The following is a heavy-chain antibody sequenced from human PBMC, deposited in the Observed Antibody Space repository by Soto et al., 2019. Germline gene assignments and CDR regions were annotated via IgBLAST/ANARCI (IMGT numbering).Heavy chain of an antibody. D-gene: IGHD3-10*01. Sequence: GGSLRLSCAASGFTFSSYWMTWVRQAPGKGLEWVANINQDGSEKYYVDSVRGRFSTSRDNPKNSLFLQMNSLSADDKAVYHCVKDPTYCAWAPGSDYNPLSGAYWGQGTLVTVSS. CDR1: GFTFSSYW. CDR2: INQDGSEK. CDR3: VKDPTYCAWAPGSDYNPLSGAY. J-gene: IGHJ4*02. V-gene: IGHV3-7*01.